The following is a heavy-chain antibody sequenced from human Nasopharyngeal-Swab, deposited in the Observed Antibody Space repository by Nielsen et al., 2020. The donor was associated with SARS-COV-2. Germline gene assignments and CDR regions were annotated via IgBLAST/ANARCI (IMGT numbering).Heavy chain of an antibody. CDR3: ARDQGEWLRFGGFDP. CDR2: TYYRSKWYN. J-gene: IGHJ5*02. D-gene: IGHD5-12*01. V-gene: IGHV6-1*01. CDR1: GVSVSSNSAA. Sequence: SETLSLTCAISGVSVSSNSAAWNWIRQSPSRGLEWLGRTYYRSKWYNDYAVSVKSRITINPDTSKNQFSLQLNSVTPEDTAVYYCARDQGEWLRFGGFDPWGQGTLVTVSS.